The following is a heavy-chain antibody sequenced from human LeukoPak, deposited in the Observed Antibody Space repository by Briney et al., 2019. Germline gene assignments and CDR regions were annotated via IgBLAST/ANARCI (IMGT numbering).Heavy chain of an antibody. CDR1: GDSVSSRSYY. CDR2: IYYSGST. J-gene: IGHJ4*02. Sequence: SETLSLTCTVSGDSVSSRSYYWSWIRQPPGKGLEWIGYIYYSGSTNYNPSLTSRVIISIDTSKNQFSLSLTSVTAADTAVYYCARVMVRGVELDYWGQGTLVTVPS. D-gene: IGHD3-10*01. V-gene: IGHV4-61*01. CDR3: ARVMVRGVELDY.